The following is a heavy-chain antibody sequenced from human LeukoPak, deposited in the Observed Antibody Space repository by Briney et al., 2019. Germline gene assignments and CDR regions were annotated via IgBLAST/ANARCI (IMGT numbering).Heavy chain of an antibody. CDR2: IWYDGSNK. V-gene: IGHV3-33*01. J-gene: IGHJ5*02. Sequence: GGSLRLSRAASGFTFSSYGMHWVRQAPGKGLEWVAVIWYDGSNKYYADSVKGRFTISRDNSKNTLYLQMNSLRAEDTAVYYCARGAPLVASSWFDPWGQGTLVTVSS. CDR1: GFTFSSYG. CDR3: ARGAPLVASSWFDP. D-gene: IGHD5-12*01.